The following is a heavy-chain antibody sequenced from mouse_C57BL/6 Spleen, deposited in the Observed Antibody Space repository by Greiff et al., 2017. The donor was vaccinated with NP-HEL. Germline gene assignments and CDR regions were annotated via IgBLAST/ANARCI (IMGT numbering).Heavy chain of an antibody. D-gene: IGHD4-1*01. CDR2: IDPETGGT. CDR3: TRLGGDFDY. Sequence: VKLMESGAELVRPGASVTLSCKASGYTFTDYEMHWVKQTPVHGLEWIGAIDPETGGTAYNQKFKGKAILAADKSSSTAYMELRSLTSEDSAVYYCTRLGGDFDYWGQGTTLTVSS. V-gene: IGHV1-15*01. J-gene: IGHJ2*01. CDR1: GYTFTDYE.